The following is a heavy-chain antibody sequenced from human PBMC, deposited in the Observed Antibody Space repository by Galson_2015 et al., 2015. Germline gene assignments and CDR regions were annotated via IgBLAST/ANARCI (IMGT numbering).Heavy chain of an antibody. J-gene: IGHJ4*02. Sequence: SVKVSCKASGGTFSSYAISWVRQAPGQGLEWMGGIIPIFGTANYAQKFQGRVTITADESTSTAYMELSSLRSGDTAVYYCARAPCSGGSCYSGVLYFDYWGQGTLVTVSS. CDR1: GGTFSSYA. V-gene: IGHV1-69*13. CDR2: IIPIFGTA. D-gene: IGHD2-15*01. CDR3: ARAPCSGGSCYSGVLYFDY.